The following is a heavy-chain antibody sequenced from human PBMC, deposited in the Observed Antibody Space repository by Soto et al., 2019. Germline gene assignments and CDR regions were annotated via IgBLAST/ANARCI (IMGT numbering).Heavy chain of an antibody. CDR2: IDPSDSYT. CDR1: GYSFTSYW. CDR3: ASPQTTVEMATITRLDAFDI. Sequence: GESLKISCKGSGYSFTSYWISWVRQMPGKGLEWMGRIDPSDSYTNYSPSFQGHVTISADKSISTAYLQWSSLKASDTAVYYCASPQTTVEMATITRLDAFDIWGQGTMVTVSS. J-gene: IGHJ3*02. D-gene: IGHD5-12*01. V-gene: IGHV5-10-1*01.